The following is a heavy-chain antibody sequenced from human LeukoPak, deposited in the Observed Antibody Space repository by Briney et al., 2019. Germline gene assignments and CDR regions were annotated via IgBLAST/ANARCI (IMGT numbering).Heavy chain of an antibody. CDR2: ISSSSSTI. J-gene: IGHJ4*02. CDR1: GFTFSSYY. Sequence: GSLLLSCAASGFTFSSYYMNWVRQAPGKGLEWVSYISSSSSTIYYADSVKGRFTISRDNAKNSLYLQMNSLRAEDTAVYYCARDRYCSGGSCYSGGRGYWGQGTLVTVSS. D-gene: IGHD2-15*01. CDR3: ARDRYCSGGSCYSGGRGY. V-gene: IGHV3-48*01.